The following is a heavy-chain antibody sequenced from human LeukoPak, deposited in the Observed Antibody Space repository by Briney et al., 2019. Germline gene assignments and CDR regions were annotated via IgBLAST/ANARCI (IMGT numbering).Heavy chain of an antibody. CDR2: IYYSGST. Sequence: SETLSLTCTVSGGSVSSGSYYWGWIRQPPGKGLEWIGYIYYSGSTNYNPSLKSRVTISVDTSKNQFSLKLSSVTAADTAVYYCARERARKGSKWMVRGVLDYWGQGTLVTVSS. V-gene: IGHV4-61*01. D-gene: IGHD3-10*01. J-gene: IGHJ4*02. CDR3: ARERARKGSKWMVRGVLDY. CDR1: GGSVSSGSYY.